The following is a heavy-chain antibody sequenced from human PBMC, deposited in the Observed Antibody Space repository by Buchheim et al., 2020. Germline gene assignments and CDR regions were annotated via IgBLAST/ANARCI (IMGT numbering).Heavy chain of an antibody. CDR1: GFTFRRYA. CDR3: TKGPDTGELPHFAS. Sequence: EVQLLESGGGLVQPGGSLRLSCVGSGFTFRRYAMIWVRQAPGKGLEWVSAINYSGGSKFYADFVKGRSTISRDNSRNTVSLEVNGLRADDTAIYYCTKGPDTGELPHFASWGRGTL. D-gene: IGHD7-27*01. CDR2: INYSGGSK. J-gene: IGHJ4*02. V-gene: IGHV3-23*01.